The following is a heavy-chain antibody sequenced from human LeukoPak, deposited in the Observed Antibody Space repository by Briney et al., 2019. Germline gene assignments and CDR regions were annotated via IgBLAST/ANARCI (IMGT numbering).Heavy chain of an antibody. D-gene: IGHD2-21*01. Sequence: SETLSLTCTVSGDSITSSYWSWIRQPPGKGLEWIGYIYYTGNTNDNPSLKSRVTVSMDTSKNQFSLKLTSVTAADTAVYYCAGHRGVSVWSPGFDRWGQGTLVTVSS. CDR3: AGHRGVSVWSPGFDR. CDR2: IYYTGNT. CDR1: GDSITSSY. J-gene: IGHJ5*02. V-gene: IGHV4-59*08.